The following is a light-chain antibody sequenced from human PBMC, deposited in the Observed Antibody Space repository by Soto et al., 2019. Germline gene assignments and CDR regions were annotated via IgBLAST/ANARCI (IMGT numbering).Light chain of an antibody. CDR2: DAS. CDR1: QSVSSY. Sequence: EIVLTQSPATLSLSPGERATLSCRASQSVSSYLAWYQQKPCQAPRLLIYDASNRATGIPARFSGSGSGTDFTLNISSLEPQDFAVYYCQQRSNWLPITFGQGTRVEIK. V-gene: IGKV3-11*01. J-gene: IGKJ5*01. CDR3: QQRSNWLPIT.